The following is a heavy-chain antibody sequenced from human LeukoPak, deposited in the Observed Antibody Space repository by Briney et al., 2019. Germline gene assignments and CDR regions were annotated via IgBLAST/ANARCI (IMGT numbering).Heavy chain of an antibody. CDR3: ARSPMVRGVIFDY. CDR2: IYYSGST. D-gene: IGHD3-10*01. V-gene: IGHV4-59*01. J-gene: IGHJ4*02. Sequence: SETLSLTCTVSGGSISSYYWSWIRQPPGKGLEWIGYIYYSGSTNYNPSLKSRVTISVDTSKNQFSLKLSSVTAEDTAVYYCARSPMVRGVIFDYWGQGTLDTVSS. CDR1: GGSISSYY.